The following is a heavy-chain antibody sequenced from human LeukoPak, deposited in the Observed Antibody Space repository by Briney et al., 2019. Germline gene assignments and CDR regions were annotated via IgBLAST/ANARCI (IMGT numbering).Heavy chain of an antibody. CDR2: ISSSSSYI. J-gene: IGHJ4*02. CDR1: GFTFSSYS. V-gene: IGHV3-21*01. Sequence: PGGSLRLSCAASGFTFSSYSMNWVRQAPGKGLEWVSSISSSSSYIYYADSVKGRFTISRDNAKNSLYLQMNSLRAEDTAVYYCARVAGGYKTTVTTFAYDYWGQGTLVTVSS. CDR3: ARVAGGYKTTVTTFAYDY. D-gene: IGHD4-17*01.